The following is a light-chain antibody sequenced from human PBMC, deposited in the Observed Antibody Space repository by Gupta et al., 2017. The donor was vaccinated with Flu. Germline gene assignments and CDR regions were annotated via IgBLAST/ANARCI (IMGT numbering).Light chain of an antibody. CDR3: QLYRSSPPWT. CDR2: GAS. J-gene: IGKJ1*01. Sequence: TLSLSPGERATRSCRASQSVSSDYLAWYQQKPGQAPRLLIYGASSRATGIPDRFSGSGSGTDFTLTISRLEPEDFAVYYCQLYRSSPPWTFGQGTKVEIK. V-gene: IGKV3-20*01. CDR1: QSVSSDY.